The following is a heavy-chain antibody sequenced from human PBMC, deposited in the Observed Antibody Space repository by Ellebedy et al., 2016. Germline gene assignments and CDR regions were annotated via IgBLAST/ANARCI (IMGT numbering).Heavy chain of an antibody. CDR3: ARDRAYCGGDCYPLYYYYYGMDV. CDR2: ISAYNGNT. Sequence: ASVKVSXXASGYTFTSYGISWVRQAPGQGLEWMGWISAYNGNTNYAQKLQGRVTMTTDTSTSTAYMELRSLRSDDTAVYYCARDRAYCGGDCYPLYYYYYGMDVWGQGTTVTVSS. V-gene: IGHV1-18*01. CDR1: GYTFTSYG. J-gene: IGHJ6*02. D-gene: IGHD2-21*02.